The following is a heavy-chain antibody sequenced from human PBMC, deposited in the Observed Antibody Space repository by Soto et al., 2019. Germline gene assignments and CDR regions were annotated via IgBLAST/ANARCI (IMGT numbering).Heavy chain of an antibody. Sequence: QIQLVESGGGVVQPGRSLRLSCEASGFTFSTYGMHWVRQAPGKGLEWVAVISRDGNEIHYADSVKGRFIISRDNFKDTLSLQMNSLRPEDTAVYYCAKDGAFTCWTYGDFWGQGTLVTVSS. J-gene: IGHJ4*02. CDR2: ISRDGNEI. CDR3: AKDGAFTCWTYGDF. V-gene: IGHV3-30*18. CDR1: GFTFSTYG. D-gene: IGHD1-7*01.